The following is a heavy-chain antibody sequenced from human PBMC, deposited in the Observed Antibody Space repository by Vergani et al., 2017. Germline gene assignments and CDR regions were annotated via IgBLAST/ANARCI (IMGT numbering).Heavy chain of an antibody. CDR2: INHSGST. D-gene: IGHD1-26*01. Sequence: QVQLQQWGAGLLKPSETLSLTCAVYGGSFSGYYWNWIRQPPGKGLEWIGEINHSGSTNYNPSLKSRVTISVDTSKNQFSLKLSSVTAADTAVYYCARAPRSGSYYVYWGQGTLVTVSS. CDR3: ARAPRSGSYYVY. J-gene: IGHJ4*02. CDR1: GGSFSGYY. V-gene: IGHV4-34*01.